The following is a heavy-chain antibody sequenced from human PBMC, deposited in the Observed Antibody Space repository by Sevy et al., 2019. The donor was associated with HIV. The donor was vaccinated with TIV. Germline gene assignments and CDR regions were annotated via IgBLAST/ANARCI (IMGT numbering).Heavy chain of an antibody. V-gene: IGHV3-74*01. CDR2: VNSDGSST. CDR1: GFTFSSYW. Sequence: GGSLRLSCAASGFTFSSYWMHWVRQAPGKGPVWVSGVNSDGSSTNYADSVKGRFTMSRESAKNTLYLQMNSLRAEDKDVYFCVAANTWQDYWGQGTLVTVSS. D-gene: IGHD2-15*01. CDR3: VAANTWQDY. J-gene: IGHJ4*02.